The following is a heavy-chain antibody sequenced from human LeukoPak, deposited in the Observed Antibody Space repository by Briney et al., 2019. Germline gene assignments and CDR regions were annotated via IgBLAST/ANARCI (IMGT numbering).Heavy chain of an antibody. CDR1: GYTFTNYG. V-gene: IGHV1-18*01. Sequence: ASVKVSCKASGYTFTNYGISWVRQAPGQGLEWMGWISAYNGNTHYAQNLQGRVTMTTDTSTSTAYMELKSLRSDDTAVYYCARGLRYCSGGRCYFSPPYYYYMDVWGKGTTVTISS. CDR3: ARGLRYCSGGRCYFSPPYYYYMDV. CDR2: ISAYNGNT. D-gene: IGHD2-15*01. J-gene: IGHJ6*03.